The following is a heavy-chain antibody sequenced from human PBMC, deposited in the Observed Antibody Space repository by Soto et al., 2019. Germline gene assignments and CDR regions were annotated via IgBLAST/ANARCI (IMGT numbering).Heavy chain of an antibody. Sequence: ASVKVSCKASGYTFTSYGISWVRQAPGQGLEWMGWISAYDGNTNYAQKLQGRVTMTTDTSTSTAYMELRSLRSDDTAVYYCARGKEYQLLSPGITPLFDYWGQGTLVTVSS. J-gene: IGHJ4*02. V-gene: IGHV1-18*04. D-gene: IGHD2-2*01. CDR2: ISAYDGNT. CDR1: GYTFTSYG. CDR3: ARGKEYQLLSPGITPLFDY.